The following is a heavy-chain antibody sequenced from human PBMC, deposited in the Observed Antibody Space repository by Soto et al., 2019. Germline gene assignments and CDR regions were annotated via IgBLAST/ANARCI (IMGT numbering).Heavy chain of an antibody. CDR3: ARGGIAVEGYFDY. V-gene: IGHV1-2*02. Sequence: ASVKVSCKASGYTFTGYYMHWVRQAPGQGLEWMGWINPNSGGTNYAQKLQGRVTMTTDTSTSTAYMELRSLRSDDTAVYYCARGGIAVEGYFDYWGQGTLVTVSS. CDR2: INPNSGGT. J-gene: IGHJ4*02. D-gene: IGHD6-19*01. CDR1: GYTFTGYY.